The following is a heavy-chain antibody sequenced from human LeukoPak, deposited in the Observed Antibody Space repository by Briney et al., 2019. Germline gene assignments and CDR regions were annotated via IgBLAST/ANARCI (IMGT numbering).Heavy chain of an antibody. D-gene: IGHD5-24*01. CDR3: ARRKATTTSNDAFDI. CDR1: EYTLTGYY. CDR2: INPNSGGT. J-gene: IGHJ3*02. Sequence: GASGKGSRKASEYTLTGYYMHWVRHAPGKGLEWMGWINPNSGGTNYAQKFQGRVTMTRDTSISTAYMELSRLRSDDTAVYYCARRKATTTSNDAFDIWGQGTMVTVSS. V-gene: IGHV1-2*02.